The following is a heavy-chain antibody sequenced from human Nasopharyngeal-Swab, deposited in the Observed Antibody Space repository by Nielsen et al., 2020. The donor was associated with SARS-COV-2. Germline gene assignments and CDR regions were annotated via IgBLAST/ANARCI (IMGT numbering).Heavy chain of an antibody. D-gene: IGHD6-13*01. CDR1: GYTFTSYY. Sequence: ASVKVSCKASGYTFTSYYMHWVRQAPGQGLEWMGIINPSGGSTSYAQKFQGRVTTTRDTSTSTVYMELSSLRSEDTAVYYCARDGIAAAGPQLYYYYYGMDVWGQGTTVTVSS. CDR2: INPSGGST. V-gene: IGHV1-46*01. CDR3: ARDGIAAAGPQLYYYYYGMDV. J-gene: IGHJ6*02.